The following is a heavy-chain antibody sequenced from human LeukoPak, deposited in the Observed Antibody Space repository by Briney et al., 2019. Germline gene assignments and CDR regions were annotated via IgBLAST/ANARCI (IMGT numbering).Heavy chain of an antibody. CDR2: ISYDGSSE. V-gene: IGHV3-30*09. CDR1: GFTFVSYA. CDR3: ARVSSSSWWALDY. J-gene: IGHJ4*02. Sequence: GGSLRLSCAASGFTFVSYAMHWVRQAPGKGLEWVTVISYDGSSEYYVDSVKGRFAISRDNSKNTLYLQMNSLRAEDTAVYYCARVSSSSWWALDYWGQGTLVTVSS. D-gene: IGHD6-13*01.